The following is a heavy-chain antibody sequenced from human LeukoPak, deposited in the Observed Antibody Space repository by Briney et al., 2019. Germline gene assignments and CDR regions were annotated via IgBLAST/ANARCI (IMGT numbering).Heavy chain of an antibody. J-gene: IGHJ6*02. D-gene: IGHD3-22*01. Sequence: GGSLRLSCAASGFTFSSYSMNWVRQAPGKGLEWVSSISSISSYIYYADSVKGRFTISRDNAKNSLYLQMNSLRAEDTAVYYCARGTYGTMIVVVITSGGYYYGMDAWGQGTTVTVSS. CDR2: ISSISSYI. CDR1: GFTFSSYS. V-gene: IGHV3-21*01. CDR3: ARGTYGTMIVVVITSGGYYYGMDA.